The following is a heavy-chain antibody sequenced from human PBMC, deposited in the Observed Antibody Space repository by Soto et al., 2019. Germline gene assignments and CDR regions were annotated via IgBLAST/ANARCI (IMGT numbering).Heavy chain of an antibody. CDR3: ARAQGGYSGSYRFDY. Sequence: GASVKVSCKASGYTFTSYGISWVRQSPGQGLEWMGWISAYNGNTKYSQKSQGRVTITRDTSASTAYMELSSLRSEDMAVYYCARAQGGYSGSYRFDYWGKGTLVTVSS. CDR2: ISAYNGNT. J-gene: IGHJ4*02. D-gene: IGHD1-26*01. V-gene: IGHV1-18*03. CDR1: GYTFTSYG.